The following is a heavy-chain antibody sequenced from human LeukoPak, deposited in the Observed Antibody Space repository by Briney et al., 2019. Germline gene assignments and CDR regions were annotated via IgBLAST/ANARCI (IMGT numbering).Heavy chain of an antibody. D-gene: IGHD6-13*01. Sequence: PGGSLRLSCAASGFTFDDYGMSWVRQAPGKGLEWVSSISSSSSYIYYADSVKGRFTISRDNAKNSLYLQMNSLRAEDTAVYYCARDEGVLSNLPPPGIAAAGLPPGYWGQGTLVTVSS. J-gene: IGHJ4*02. CDR2: ISSSSSYI. V-gene: IGHV3-21*01. CDR1: GFTFDDYG. CDR3: ARDEGVLSNLPPPGIAAAGLPPGY.